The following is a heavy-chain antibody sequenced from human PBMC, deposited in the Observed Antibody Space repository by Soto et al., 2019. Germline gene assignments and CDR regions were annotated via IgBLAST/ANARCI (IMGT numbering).Heavy chain of an antibody. CDR2: VKSKTDGGSS. J-gene: IGHJ4*01. Sequence: GGSLRLSCVASGFPFSNAWINWVRQVPGKGLEWVGRVKSKTDGGSSGYAAAVKGRFAVSRDDSRHIVYLQMNSLKIEDTGVYYCTTDSRTTLPEIRFDYWGHGTQVTVSS. V-gene: IGHV3-15*07. CDR1: GFPFSNAW. D-gene: IGHD1-26*01. CDR3: TTDSRTTLPEIRFDY.